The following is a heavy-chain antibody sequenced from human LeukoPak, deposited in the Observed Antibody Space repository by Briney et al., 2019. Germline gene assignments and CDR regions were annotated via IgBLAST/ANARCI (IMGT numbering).Heavy chain of an antibody. CDR3: ARDLYGKDDFWSGYWGANWFDP. V-gene: IGHV4-39*07. J-gene: IGHJ5*02. Sequence: SETLSLTCTVSGGSISSSSYYWGWIRQPPGKGLEWIGSIYYSGSTYYNPSLKSRVTISVDTSKNQFSLKLSSVTAADTAVYYCARDLYGKDDFWSGYWGANWFDPWGQGTLVTVSS. D-gene: IGHD3-3*01. CDR1: GGSISSSSYY. CDR2: IYYSGST.